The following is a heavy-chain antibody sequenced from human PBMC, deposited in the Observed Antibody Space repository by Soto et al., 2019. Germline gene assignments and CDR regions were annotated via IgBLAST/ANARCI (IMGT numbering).Heavy chain of an antibody. CDR2: INSDGSSA. CDR1: GFTFSSYW. J-gene: IGHJ6*02. Sequence: GGSLRLSCAASGFTFSSYWMHWVRQAPGKGLVWVSRINSDGSSASYADSVKGRFTISRDNAKNTLYLQMNSLRAEDTAVYYCARDLRYSSGWFYYYYGMDVWGQGTTVTVSS. D-gene: IGHD6-19*01. V-gene: IGHV3-74*01. CDR3: ARDLRYSSGWFYYYYGMDV.